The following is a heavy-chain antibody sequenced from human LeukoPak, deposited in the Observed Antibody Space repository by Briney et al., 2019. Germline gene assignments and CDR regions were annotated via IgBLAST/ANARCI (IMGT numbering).Heavy chain of an antibody. Sequence: ASVKVSCKASGYTFTSYYMHWVRQAPGQGLEWMGIINPSGGSTSYAQKFQGRVTMTRDTSTSTVYMELSSLRSEDTAVYYCARELYYYDSSALMGVDYWGQGTLVTVSS. CDR3: ARELYYYDSSALMGVDY. V-gene: IGHV1-46*01. J-gene: IGHJ4*02. CDR1: GYTFTSYY. CDR2: INPSGGST. D-gene: IGHD3-22*01.